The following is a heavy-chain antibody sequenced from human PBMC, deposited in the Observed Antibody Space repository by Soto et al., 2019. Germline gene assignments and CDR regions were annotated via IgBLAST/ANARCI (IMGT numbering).Heavy chain of an antibody. Sequence: SETLSLTCTVSGVSISSGDYYWSWIRQPPGKGLEWIGYIYYSENTYSNPSLKSRVAISVDTSKNQFSLNLSSVTAADTAVYYCAREGVSSSWYYYYALDVWGQGTTVTVSS. CDR3: AREGVSSSWYYYYALDV. CDR1: GVSISSGDYY. V-gene: IGHV4-30-4*02. D-gene: IGHD6-13*01. CDR2: IYYSENT. J-gene: IGHJ6*02.